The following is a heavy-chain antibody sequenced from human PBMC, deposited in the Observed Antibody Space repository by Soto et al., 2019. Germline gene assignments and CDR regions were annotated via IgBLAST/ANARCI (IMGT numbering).Heavy chain of an antibody. D-gene: IGHD5-12*01. CDR1: GFTFSSSA. Sequence: EVQLLESGGGLVQPGGSLRLSCAASGFTFSSSAMSWVRQAPGQGLDWVSAISGNGDTTYYADSVKGRFTISRDISKNPLYLQMNSLRAEDTAVYYCAKIRGYDLGSTTFQHWGQGTLVTVSS. V-gene: IGHV3-23*01. J-gene: IGHJ1*01. CDR3: AKIRGYDLGSTTFQH. CDR2: ISGNGDTT.